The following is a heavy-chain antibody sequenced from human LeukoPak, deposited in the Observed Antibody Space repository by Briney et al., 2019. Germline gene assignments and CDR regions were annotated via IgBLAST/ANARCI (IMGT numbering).Heavy chain of an antibody. J-gene: IGHJ4*02. CDR2: IYSGGST. V-gene: IGHV3-66*02. D-gene: IGHD5-24*01. CDR1: GFTVSSNY. Sequence: GGSLRLSCAASGFTVSSNYMSWVRQAPGKGLEWVSVIYSGGSTYYADSVKGRFTISRDNSKSTLYLQMNSLRAEDTAVYYCARDGDGYNPPYFDYWGQGTLVTVSS. CDR3: ARDGDGYNPPYFDY.